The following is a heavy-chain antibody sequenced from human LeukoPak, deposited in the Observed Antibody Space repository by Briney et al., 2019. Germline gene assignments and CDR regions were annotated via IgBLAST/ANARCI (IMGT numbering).Heavy chain of an antibody. CDR1: GFTFSDHG. Sequence: GGSLRLSCAASGFTFSDHGLRWVRQAPGKGLEWVAIVWPDGNKKLYADSVKGRFTISKDNPRNTVYLQMNSLRVDDTAVYYCVVVVVPAAVWHFDFWGSGTLVTVSS. CDR3: VVVVVPAAVWHFDF. J-gene: IGHJ2*01. V-gene: IGHV3-33*08. D-gene: IGHD2-2*01. CDR2: VWPDGNKK.